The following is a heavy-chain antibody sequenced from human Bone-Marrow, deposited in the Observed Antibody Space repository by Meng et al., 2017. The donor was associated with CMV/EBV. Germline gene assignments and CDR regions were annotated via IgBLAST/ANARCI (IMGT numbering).Heavy chain of an antibody. CDR3: AKNPTWIQPSSQYGMDV. D-gene: IGHD5-18*01. Sequence: GESLKISCAASGFTFSSYWMHWVRQAPGKGLVWVSRINSDGSSTSYVDSVKGRFTISRDNAKNTLYLQMNSLRAEDTAVYYCAKNPTWIQPSSQYGMDVWGQGTTVTVSS. CDR1: GFTFSSYW. J-gene: IGHJ6*02. CDR2: INSDGSST. V-gene: IGHV3-74*01.